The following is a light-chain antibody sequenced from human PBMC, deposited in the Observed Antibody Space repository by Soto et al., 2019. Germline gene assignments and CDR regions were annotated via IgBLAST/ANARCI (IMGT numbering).Light chain of an antibody. V-gene: IGLV2-23*02. CDR1: SSDVGRSYNL. CDR3: CSYAGSITFVV. J-gene: IGLJ2*01. CDR2: EDT. Sequence: QSALTQPASVSGSPGQSITISCTGTSSDVGRSYNLVSWYQQHPGKVPKLMIYEDTKRPSGISNRFSGSKSGNTASLTVAGLQAEDEADYYCCSYAGSITFVVFGGGTKLTVL.